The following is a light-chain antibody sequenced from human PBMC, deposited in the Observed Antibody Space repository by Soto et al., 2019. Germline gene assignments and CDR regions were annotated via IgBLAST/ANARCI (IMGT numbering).Light chain of an antibody. CDR3: HQSYSAPQT. V-gene: IGKV3-20*01. CDR1: QSVTVNS. Sequence: EILLKQSPSTLSLSPGEGVTLSCRASQSVTVNSLAWYQQKPGQAPRLLIYRSSSRATGIPARFSGSGSGTDFTLTITSLQPEDFATYYCHQSYSAPQTFGQGTKVDIK. CDR2: RSS. J-gene: IGKJ1*01.